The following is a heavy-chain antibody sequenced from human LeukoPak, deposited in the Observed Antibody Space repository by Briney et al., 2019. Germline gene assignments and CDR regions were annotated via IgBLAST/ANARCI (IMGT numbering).Heavy chain of an antibody. D-gene: IGHD5-12*01. CDR3: ARGGSGYDWFDP. V-gene: IGHV4-59*01. Sequence: SETLSLTCTVSGVSISFYYWIWIRQPPGKGLEWIGYISYSGSTNYNPSLKSRVTISVDTSKNQFSLKLSSVTAADTAVYYCARGGSGYDWFDPWGQGTLVTVSS. CDR1: GVSISFYY. CDR2: ISYSGST. J-gene: IGHJ5*02.